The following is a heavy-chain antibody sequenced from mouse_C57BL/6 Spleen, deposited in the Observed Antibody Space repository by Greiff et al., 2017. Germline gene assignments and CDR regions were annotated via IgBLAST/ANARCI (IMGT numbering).Heavy chain of an antibody. CDR1: GYAFSSSW. CDR3: ARGNTVAYFDY. V-gene: IGHV1-82*01. Sequence: VQLQQSGPELVKPGASVKISCKASGYAFSSSWMNWVKQRPGKGLEWIGLIYPGDGDTNYNGKFKGKATLTSDKSSSTAYMQLSSLTSEDSAVYCCARGNTVAYFDYWGQGTTLTVSS. CDR2: IYPGDGDT. D-gene: IGHD1-1*01. J-gene: IGHJ2*01.